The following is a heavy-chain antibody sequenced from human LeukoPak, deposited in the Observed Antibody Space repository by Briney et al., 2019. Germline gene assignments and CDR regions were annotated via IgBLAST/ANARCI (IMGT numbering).Heavy chain of an antibody. CDR2: ISAYNGNT. Sequence: ASLKVSCKAFGYTFITYGISWVRQAPGQGLEWMGWISAYNGNTNYAQKLQGRVTMTTDTSTSTAYMELRSLRSDDTAVYYCARETYYDFWSGLDVWGQGTTVTVSS. D-gene: IGHD3-3*01. CDR3: ARETYYDFWSGLDV. V-gene: IGHV1-18*01. CDR1: GYTFITYG. J-gene: IGHJ6*02.